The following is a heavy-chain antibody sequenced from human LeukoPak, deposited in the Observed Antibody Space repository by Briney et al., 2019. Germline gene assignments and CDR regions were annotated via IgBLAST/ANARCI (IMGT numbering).Heavy chain of an antibody. CDR2: ISAYNGNT. CDR1: GYTFTCYG. J-gene: IGHJ6*02. V-gene: IGHV1-18*01. Sequence: ASVKVSCKASGYTFTCYGISWVRQAPGQGLEWMGWISAYNGNTNYAQKLQGRVTMTTDTSTSTAYMELRSLRSDDTAVYYCARDPERGYYYYGMDVWGQGTTVTVSS. CDR3: ARDPERGYYYYGMDV.